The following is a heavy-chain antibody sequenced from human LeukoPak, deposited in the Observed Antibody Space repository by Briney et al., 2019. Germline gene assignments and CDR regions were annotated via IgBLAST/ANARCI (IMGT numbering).Heavy chain of an antibody. CDR1: GFTFGSYN. D-gene: IGHD3-3*01. CDR2: ISSSSSYI. J-gene: IGHJ4*02. CDR3: AKGGGYYDFWSGKTIDY. Sequence: GGSLRLSCAASGFTFGSYNMNWVRQAPGKGLEWVSSISSSSSYINYADSVKGRFTISRDNAKNSLYLQMNSLRAEDTAVYYCAKGGGYYDFWSGKTIDYWGQGTLVTVSS. V-gene: IGHV3-21*04.